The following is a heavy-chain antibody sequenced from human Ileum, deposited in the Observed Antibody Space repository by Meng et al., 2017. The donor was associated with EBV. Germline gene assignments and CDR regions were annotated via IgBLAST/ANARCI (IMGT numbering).Heavy chain of an antibody. J-gene: IGHJ4*02. CDR1: GCSVGRRDW. D-gene: IGHD3-22*01. V-gene: IGHV4-4*02. CDR3: ANSDYYRSDY. CDR2: TSHIGST. Sequence: VPDLVTPSETLSLPCSVSGCSVGRRDWWSWVRQPPGKGLEWIGETSHIGSTNYSPSLKSRVTISLDKSKNQLSLKLNSVTAADTAVYYCANSDYYRSDYWGQGTLVTVSS.